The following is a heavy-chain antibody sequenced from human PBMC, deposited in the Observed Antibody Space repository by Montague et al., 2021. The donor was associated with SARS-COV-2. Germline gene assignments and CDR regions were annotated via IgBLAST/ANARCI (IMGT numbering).Heavy chain of an antibody. CDR1: GGSISSYY. J-gene: IGHJ6*03. Sequence: SETLSLTCTVSGGSISSYYWSWIRQPPGKGLEWIGYLYYSGSTNXNPSLKSRVTISVDTSKNQFSLRLNSVTAADTAVYYCARHPPGYRYFCYLDVWGKGTTVTVSS. CDR2: LYYSGST. CDR3: ARHPPGYRYFCYLDV. V-gene: IGHV4-59*01. D-gene: IGHD1-1*01.